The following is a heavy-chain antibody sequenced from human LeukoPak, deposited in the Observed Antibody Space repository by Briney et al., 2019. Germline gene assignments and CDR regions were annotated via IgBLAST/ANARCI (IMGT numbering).Heavy chain of an antibody. CDR2: INSDGSST. CDR1: GFTFSRYW. J-gene: IGHJ4*02. D-gene: IGHD6-13*01. V-gene: IGHV3-74*01. CDR3: AKDAAGPEY. Sequence: PGGSLRLSCAASGFTFSRYWMHWVRQAPGKGLVWVSRINSDGSSTSYADSVKGRFTISRDTAKNTLYLQMNSLRVEDTAMYYCAKDAAGPEYWGQGTLVTVSS.